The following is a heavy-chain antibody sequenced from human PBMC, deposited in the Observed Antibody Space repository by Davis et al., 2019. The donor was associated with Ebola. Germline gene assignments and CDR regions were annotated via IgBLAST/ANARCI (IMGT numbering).Heavy chain of an antibody. Sequence: HTGGSLRLSCAASGFTFSSYSMNWVRQAPGKGLEWVSRINSDGSSTSYADSVKGRFTISRDNAKNTLYLQMNSLRAEDTAVYYCARRVFPWGQGTLVTVSS. CDR3: ARRVFP. J-gene: IGHJ5*02. D-gene: IGHD3-10*01. CDR2: INSDGSST. V-gene: IGHV3-74*01. CDR1: GFTFSSYS.